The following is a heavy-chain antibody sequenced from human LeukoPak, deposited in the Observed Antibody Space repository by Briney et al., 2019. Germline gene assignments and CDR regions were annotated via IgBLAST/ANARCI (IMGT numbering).Heavy chain of an antibody. J-gene: IGHJ4*02. CDR1: GFTFNSYA. CDR2: ISGNGGTT. Sequence: GGSLRLSCAASGFTFNSYAVSWVRQAPGKGLEWVSTISGNGGTTYYADSVKGRFTISRDNSKNTLYLHLHSLRAEDTAVYYCAKDELWFGEPQYSFDYWAQGTLSPSPQ. D-gene: IGHD3-10*01. CDR3: AKDELWFGEPQYSFDY. V-gene: IGHV3-23*01.